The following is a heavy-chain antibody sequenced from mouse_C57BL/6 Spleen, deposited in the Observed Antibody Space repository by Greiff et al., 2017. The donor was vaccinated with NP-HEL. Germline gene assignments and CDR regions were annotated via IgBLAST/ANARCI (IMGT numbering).Heavy chain of an antibody. CDR1: GYSITSGYY. J-gene: IGHJ3*01. V-gene: IGHV3-6*01. D-gene: IGHD3-1*01. CDR2: ISYDGSN. CDR3: ARDRGYVDWFAY. Sequence: EVKLQESGPGLVKPSQSLSLTCSVTGYSITSGYYWNWIRQFPGNKLEWMGYISYDGSNNYNPSLKNRISITRDTSKNQFFLKLNSVTTEDTATYYCARDRGYVDWFAYWGQGTLVTVSA.